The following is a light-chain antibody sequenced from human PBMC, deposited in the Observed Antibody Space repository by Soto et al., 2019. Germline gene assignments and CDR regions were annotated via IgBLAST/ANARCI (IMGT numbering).Light chain of an antibody. CDR2: WAS. CDR3: QQYYSSPLT. V-gene: IGKV4-1*01. CDR1: QSVLYSSNSKNY. Sequence: DIVMTQSPDSLAVSLGERATINCKSSQSVLYSSNSKNYLAWYQQKPGQPPKLIIYWASTRESGVPDRFSGSGSGTDFTRSISSLQAEDVAVYYCQQYYSSPLTFGGGTKVEIK. J-gene: IGKJ4*01.